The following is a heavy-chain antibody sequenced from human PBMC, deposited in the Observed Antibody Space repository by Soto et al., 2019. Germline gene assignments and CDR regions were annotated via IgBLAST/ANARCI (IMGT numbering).Heavy chain of an antibody. CDR1: GGSISSGGYY. V-gene: IGHV4-31*03. Sequence: SETLSLTCTVSGGSISSGGYYWSWIRQHPGKGLEWIGYIYYSGSTYYNPSLKSRVTISVDTSKNQFSLKLSSVTAADTAVYYCARDTYYYDSSGYYYLDYFDYWGQGALVTVSS. J-gene: IGHJ4*02. CDR2: IYYSGST. CDR3: ARDTYYYDSSGYYYLDYFDY. D-gene: IGHD3-22*01.